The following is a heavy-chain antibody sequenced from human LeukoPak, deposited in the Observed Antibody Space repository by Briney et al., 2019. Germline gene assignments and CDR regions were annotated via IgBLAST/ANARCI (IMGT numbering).Heavy chain of an antibody. CDR3: ARVTWDSSSSRYYFDY. Sequence: SVKVSCKASGGTFSSYAISWVRQAPGQGLEWMGGIIPIFGTANYAQKFQGRVTITADESTSTAYMELSRLRSDDTAVYYCARVTWDSSSSRYYFDYWGQGTLVTVSS. D-gene: IGHD6-6*01. J-gene: IGHJ4*02. CDR2: IIPIFGTA. V-gene: IGHV1-69*13. CDR1: GGTFSSYA.